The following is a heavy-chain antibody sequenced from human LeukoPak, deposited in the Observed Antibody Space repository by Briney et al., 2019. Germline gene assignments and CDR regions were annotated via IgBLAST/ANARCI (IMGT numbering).Heavy chain of an antibody. CDR1: GGSISSYY. V-gene: IGHV4-59*01. CDR2: IYYSGST. CDR3: AREGGPRVNWFDP. Sequence: NPSETLSLTCTVSGGSISSYYWSWIRQPPGKGLEWIGYIYYSGSTNYNPSLKSRVTISVDTSKNQFSLKLSSVTAADTAVYYCAREGGPRVNWFDPWGRGTLVAVSS. J-gene: IGHJ5*02. D-gene: IGHD3-16*01.